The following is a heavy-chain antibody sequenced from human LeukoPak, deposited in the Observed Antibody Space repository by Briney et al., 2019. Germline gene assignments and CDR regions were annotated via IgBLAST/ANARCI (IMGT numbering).Heavy chain of an antibody. J-gene: IGHJ4*02. CDR3: AKGAGYSGHDLSSYFDY. Sequence: GGFLRLSCAASEFTFSSYAMSWVRQAPGKGLEWVSAISGSAGGTYYADSVKGRFTISRDNSKNTLYLLMHSLRAEDTAVYYCAKGAGYSGHDLSSYFDYWGQGILVTVSS. CDR2: ISGSAGGT. D-gene: IGHD5-12*01. V-gene: IGHV3-23*01. CDR1: EFTFSSYA.